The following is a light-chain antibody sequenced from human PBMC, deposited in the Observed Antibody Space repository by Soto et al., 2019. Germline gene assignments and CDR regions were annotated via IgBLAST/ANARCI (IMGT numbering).Light chain of an antibody. Sequence: EIVLTKSPGTLSLSPWERATLSCRASQSVSSSYLAWYQQKPGQAPRLLIYGASSRATGIPDRFSGSGSGTDFTLTISRLEPEDFAVYYCQQYGSSPWTFGQGTKVDIK. V-gene: IGKV3-20*01. CDR1: QSVSSSY. J-gene: IGKJ1*01. CDR2: GAS. CDR3: QQYGSSPWT.